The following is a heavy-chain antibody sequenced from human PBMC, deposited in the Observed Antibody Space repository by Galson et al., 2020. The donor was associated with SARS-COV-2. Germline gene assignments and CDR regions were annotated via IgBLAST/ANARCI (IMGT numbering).Heavy chain of an antibody. D-gene: IGHD3-22*01. CDR3: ASGRKTSGYFFDY. CDR2: IKQDGSQK. CDR1: GFNFSSYW. V-gene: IGHV3-7*01. Sequence: GESLKISCADSGFNFSSYWMSWVRQAPGKGLEWVASIKQDGSQKYYVDSVKGRFTLSRDNTNNSLFLQMNSLRAEDTAVYYCASGRKTSGYFFDYWGQGTLVTVSS. J-gene: IGHJ4*02.